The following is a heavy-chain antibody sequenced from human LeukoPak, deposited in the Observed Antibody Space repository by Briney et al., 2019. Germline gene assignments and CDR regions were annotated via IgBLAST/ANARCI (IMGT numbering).Heavy chain of an antibody. CDR2: IKQDGSEK. V-gene: IGHV3-7*01. CDR1: GFTFSSYW. Sequence: GGSLRLSCAASGFTFSSYWMTWVSQAPGKGLEWVANIKQDGSEKYYLDSVKGRFTISRDNAKNSLYLQMNSLRAEDTAVYYCARDRTYYYESSGPWGQGTLVTVSS. CDR3: ARDRTYYYESSGP. J-gene: IGHJ5*02. D-gene: IGHD3-22*01.